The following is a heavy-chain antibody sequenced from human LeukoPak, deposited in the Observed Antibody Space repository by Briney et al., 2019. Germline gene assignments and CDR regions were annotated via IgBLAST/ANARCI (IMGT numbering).Heavy chain of an antibody. D-gene: IGHD2-2*01. Sequence: SETLSLTCTVPGGSISSYYWSWIRQPPGKGLEWIGYIYYSGSTNYNPSLKSRVTISLGTSKNQFSLKLTSVTAGDTAVYYCARRRTTGLAGYMDVWGLGTTVPVSS. V-gene: IGHV4-59*08. CDR1: GGSISSYY. CDR3: ARRRTTGLAGYMDV. J-gene: IGHJ6*03. CDR2: IYYSGST.